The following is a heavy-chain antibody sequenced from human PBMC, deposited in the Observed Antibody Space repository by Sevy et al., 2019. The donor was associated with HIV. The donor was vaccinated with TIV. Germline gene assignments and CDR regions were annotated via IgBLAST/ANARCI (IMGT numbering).Heavy chain of an antibody. CDR3: AKSSYPIAAADIFFDY. J-gene: IGHJ4*02. V-gene: IGHV3-23*01. D-gene: IGHD6-13*01. Sequence: GGSRRLSCAASGFTFSSYAMSWVRQAPGKGLEWVSAISGSGGSTYYADSVKGRFTISRDNSKNTLYLQMNSLRAEDTAVYYCAKSSYPIAAADIFFDYWGQGTLVTVSS. CDR1: GFTFSSYA. CDR2: ISGSGGST.